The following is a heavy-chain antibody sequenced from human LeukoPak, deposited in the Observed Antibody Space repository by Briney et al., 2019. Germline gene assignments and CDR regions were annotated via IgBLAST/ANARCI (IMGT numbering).Heavy chain of an antibody. J-gene: IGHJ4*02. V-gene: IGHV3-74*01. CDR1: GFTFGNSW. CDR3: ATTSYSYGFY. CDR2: INADGSTT. Sequence: PGGSLRLSCAASGFTFGNSWVHWVRQAPGKGLVWVSLINADGSTTTYADSVEGRFTISRDNSKNTLYLQMNSLRAEDTAVYYCATTSYSYGFYWGQGTLVTVSS. D-gene: IGHD5-18*01.